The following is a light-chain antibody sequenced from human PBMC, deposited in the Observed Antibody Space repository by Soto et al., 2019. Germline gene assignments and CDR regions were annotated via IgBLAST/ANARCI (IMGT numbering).Light chain of an antibody. V-gene: IGKV3-20*01. J-gene: IGKJ5*01. CDR1: QSVSSNY. Sequence: EIVLTQSPGTLSLSPGDRATLSCRASQSVSSNYIGWYQQRPGQAPRLLIFGASSRATDSPDRFSGSGSGTDFTLTIIRLEPEDFAVYYCQQYGSSLPITFGQGTRLEIK. CDR3: QQYGSSLPIT. CDR2: GAS.